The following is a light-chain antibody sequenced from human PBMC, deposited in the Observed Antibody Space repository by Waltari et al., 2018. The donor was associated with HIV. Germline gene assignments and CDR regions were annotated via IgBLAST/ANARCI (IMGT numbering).Light chain of an antibody. Sequence: IQLPQSPSSLSAHLADHVTITSQPSHNISGFLNWYQQKQEKAPKLLVFATSSLQSGVPARFKGSAYGMDFSVNINSLQREDFATYYCQQSFSGVRFGPGTSVD. CDR2: ATS. V-gene: IGKV1-39*01. J-gene: IGKJ3*01. CDR3: QQSFSGVR. CDR1: HNISGF.